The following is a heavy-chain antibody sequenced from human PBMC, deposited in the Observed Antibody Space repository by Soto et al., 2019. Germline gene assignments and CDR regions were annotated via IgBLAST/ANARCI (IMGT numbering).Heavy chain of an antibody. D-gene: IGHD2-15*01. J-gene: IGHJ4*02. CDR2: ISAYNGYT. Sequence: ASVKVSCKASGYTFTSYGITWVRRAPGQGLEWMGWISAYNGYTTYAQKFQGRVTMTRDTSTTTVYMELSSLRSEDTAVYYCARGAVRYCSGGSCPGGYWGQGTLVTVSS. CDR1: GYTFTSYG. CDR3: ARGAVRYCSGGSCPGGY. V-gene: IGHV1-18*01.